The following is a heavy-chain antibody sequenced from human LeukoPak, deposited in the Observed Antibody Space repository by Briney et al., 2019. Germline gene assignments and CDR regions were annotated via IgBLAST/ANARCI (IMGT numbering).Heavy chain of an antibody. Sequence: GGSLRLSCGASGFTFSSYWMSWVRQAPGKGLEWVANIKQDGSEKYYVDSVKGRFTISRDNAKNSLYLQMNSLRAEDTAVYYCARGYGNYGYWGQGTLVTVSS. J-gene: IGHJ4*02. CDR2: IKQDGSEK. V-gene: IGHV3-7*01. CDR1: GFTFSSYW. D-gene: IGHD4-11*01. CDR3: ARGYGNYGY.